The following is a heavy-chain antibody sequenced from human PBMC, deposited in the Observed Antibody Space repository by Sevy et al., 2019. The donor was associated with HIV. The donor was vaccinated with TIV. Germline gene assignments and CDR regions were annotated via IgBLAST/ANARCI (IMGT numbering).Heavy chain of an antibody. CDR1: AFTFSRYG. CDR2: ISYDGSNK. D-gene: IGHD1-26*01. J-gene: IGHJ4*02. CDR3: AKDQGSYDFDY. Sequence: GESLKISCAASAFTFSRYGMHWVRQAPGKGLEWVAVISYDGSNKYYADSVKGRFTISRDNSKNTLYLQMNSLRGEDTAVYYCAKDQGSYDFDYWGQGTLVTVSS. V-gene: IGHV3-30*18.